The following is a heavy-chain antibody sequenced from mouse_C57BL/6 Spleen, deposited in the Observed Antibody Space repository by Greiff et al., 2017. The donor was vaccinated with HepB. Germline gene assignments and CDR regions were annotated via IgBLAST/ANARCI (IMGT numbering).Heavy chain of an antibody. D-gene: IGHD2-5*01. CDR2: ISSGGSYT. CDR3: ARHDTYYSNSLDY. J-gene: IGHJ2*01. Sequence: EVKLVESGGDLVKPGGSLKLSCAASGFTFSSYGMSWVRQTPDKRLEWVATISSGGSYTYYPDSVKGRFTISRDNAKNTLYLQMSSLKSEDTAMYYCARHDTYYSNSLDYWGQGTTLTVSS. V-gene: IGHV5-6*01. CDR1: GFTFSSYG.